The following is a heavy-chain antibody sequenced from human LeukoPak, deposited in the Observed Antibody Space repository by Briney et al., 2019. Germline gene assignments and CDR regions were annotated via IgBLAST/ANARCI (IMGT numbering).Heavy chain of an antibody. V-gene: IGHV3-53*01. CDR2: MYSHGLT. D-gene: IGHD1-26*01. Sequence: PGRSLRLSCAASGFSVSSTYMSWVRQAPGKGLEWVSLMYSHGLTSYGDSVRGRFTISRDTSKNTLHLQMNSLRAEDTAIYYCVRDIGSYPPEKWGQGTLVIVSS. CDR3: VRDIGSYPPEK. CDR1: GFSVSSTY. J-gene: IGHJ4*02.